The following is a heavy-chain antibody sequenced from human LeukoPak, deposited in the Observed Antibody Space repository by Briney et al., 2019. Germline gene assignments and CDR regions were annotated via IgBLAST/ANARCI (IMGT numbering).Heavy chain of an antibody. CDR2: IYDSGIT. J-gene: IGHJ6*03. D-gene: IGHD4/OR15-4a*01. V-gene: IGHV4-59*02. CDR3: ARDHLPAGAPGYYMDV. CDR1: GGSVSSHF. Sequence: SETLSLTCTVSGGSVSSHFWSWIRQPPGKGLEWIGYIYDSGITNYNPSLKSRVTMSVDTSKNQFSLMLRSVTAADTAVYYCARDHLPAGAPGYYMDVWGKGTTVTVSS.